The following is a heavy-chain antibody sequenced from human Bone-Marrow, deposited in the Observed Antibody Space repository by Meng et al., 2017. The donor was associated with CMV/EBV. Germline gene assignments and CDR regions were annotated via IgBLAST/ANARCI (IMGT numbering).Heavy chain of an antibody. J-gene: IGHJ5*02. CDR2: ISGSGGST. Sequence: FTFSSYAMGGVRQAPGKGLEWVSAISGSGGSTYYADSVKGRFTISRDNSKNTLYLQMNSLRAEDTAVYYCAKGPITIFGVVIDWFDPWGQGTLVTVSS. CDR3: AKGPITIFGVVIDWFDP. CDR1: FTFSSYA. V-gene: IGHV3-23*01. D-gene: IGHD3-3*01.